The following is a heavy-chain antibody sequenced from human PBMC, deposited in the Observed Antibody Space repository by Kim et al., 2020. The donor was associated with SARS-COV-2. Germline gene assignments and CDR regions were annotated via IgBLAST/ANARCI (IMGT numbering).Heavy chain of an antibody. Sequence: GGSLRLSCAVSGFTFSSYAMHWVRQAPGKGLEWVAVISYDGSNKYYADSVKGRFTISRDNSKNTLYLQMNSLRAEDTAVYYCAREASTVVTPVGAFDIWGQGTMVTVSS. CDR2: ISYDGSNK. J-gene: IGHJ3*02. D-gene: IGHD4-17*01. CDR3: AREASTVVTPVGAFDI. V-gene: IGHV3-30-3*01. CDR1: GFTFSSYA.